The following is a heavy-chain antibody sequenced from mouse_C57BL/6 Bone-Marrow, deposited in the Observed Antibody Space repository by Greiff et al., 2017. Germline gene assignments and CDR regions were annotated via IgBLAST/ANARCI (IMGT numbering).Heavy chain of an antibody. CDR2: IYPGGGYT. CDR1: GYTFTNYW. Sequence: VKLQESGAELVRPGTSVKMSCKASGYTFTNYWLGWAKQRPGHGLEWIGDIYPGGGYTNYNEKFKGKATLTADKTYSSAYMQFSSLTSEDSAINYCARSDGYRPFDYWGQGTTLTVSS. CDR3: ARSDGYRPFDY. V-gene: IGHV1-63*01. J-gene: IGHJ2*01. D-gene: IGHD2-3*01.